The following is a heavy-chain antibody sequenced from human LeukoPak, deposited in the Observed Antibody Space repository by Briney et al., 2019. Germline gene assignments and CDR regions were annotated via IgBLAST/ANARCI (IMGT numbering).Heavy chain of an antibody. D-gene: IGHD3-3*01. CDR1: GFTFSSYA. Sequence: GGSLRLSCSASGFTFSSYAMHWVRQAPGKGLEYVSAISSNGGSTYYADSVKGRFTISRDNSKNTLYLQMSSLRAEDTALYYCAKGRSNTYYDFWSGYYGWFDPWGQGTLVTVSS. CDR2: ISSNGGST. J-gene: IGHJ5*02. V-gene: IGHV3-64D*06. CDR3: AKGRSNTYYDFWSGYYGWFDP.